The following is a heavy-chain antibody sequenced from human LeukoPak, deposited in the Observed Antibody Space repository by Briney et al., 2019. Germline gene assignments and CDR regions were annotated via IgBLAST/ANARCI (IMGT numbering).Heavy chain of an antibody. CDR2: IYSGGST. J-gene: IGHJ4*02. D-gene: IGHD3-10*01. CDR3: ARETTYGPFDS. Sequence: GGSLRLSCAASGFTVSNNYMNWVHQAPGKGLEWVSVIYSGGSTYYADSVKGRFTISRDNSKNTLYLQMNSLRAEDTAVYYCARETTYGPFDSWGQGTLVIVSS. CDR1: GFTVSNNY. V-gene: IGHV3-66*01.